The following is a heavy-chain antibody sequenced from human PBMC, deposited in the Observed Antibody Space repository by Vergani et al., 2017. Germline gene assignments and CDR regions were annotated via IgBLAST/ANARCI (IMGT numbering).Heavy chain of an antibody. Sequence: EVQVLESGGGLVQPGGSLRLSCAASGFTLSSYAMSWVCQAPGKGMELVSAISGSGSRTYFADSVKGRFTISRDNSKNTLYLQMNSLRAEETAIYYCAKDLRIMITFQGWFDPWGQGTLVTVSS. V-gene: IGHV3-23*01. D-gene: IGHD3-16*01. CDR1: GFTLSSYA. CDR3: AKDLRIMITFQGWFDP. CDR2: ISGSGSRT. J-gene: IGHJ5*02.